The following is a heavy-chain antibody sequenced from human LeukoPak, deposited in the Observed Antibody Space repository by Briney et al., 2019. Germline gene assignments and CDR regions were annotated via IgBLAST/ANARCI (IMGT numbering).Heavy chain of an antibody. CDR3: ARGGKAAADIEYYFDY. D-gene: IGHD6-13*01. J-gene: IGHJ4*02. Sequence: GGALRLSCAASGFTFSTYRMNWVRQAPGKGLEWVSYISRSSTTIYYTDSVKGRFTISRDNAKNSLYPQVNSLRDEDTAVYYCARGGKAAADIEYYFDYWGQGTLVTVSS. CDR1: GFTFSTYR. V-gene: IGHV3-48*02. CDR2: ISRSSTTI.